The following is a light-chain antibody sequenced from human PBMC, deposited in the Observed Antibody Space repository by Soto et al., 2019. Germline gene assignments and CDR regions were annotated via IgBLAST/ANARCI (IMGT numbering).Light chain of an antibody. Sequence: DIQMTQSPSSLSASVGDRVTITCRASQSISSYLNWYQQKPGKAPKLLIYAASSLQSGVPSRFSGSGSGPDFTPTIISLQTQHFATYECKQSHSTPRTSGQGTKVQIK. CDR3: KQSHSTPRT. CDR2: AAS. V-gene: IGKV1-39*01. CDR1: QSISSY. J-gene: IGKJ1*01.